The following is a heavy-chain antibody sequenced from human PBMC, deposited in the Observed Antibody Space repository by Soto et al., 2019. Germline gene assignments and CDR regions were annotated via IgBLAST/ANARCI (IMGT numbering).Heavy chain of an antibody. D-gene: IGHD5-18*01. CDR2: IYTSGIT. Sequence: EVQLVESGGGLIQPGGSLRLSCAASGFSVSSNYMSWVRQAPGKALEGVSVIYTSGITYYADSVKGRFTISRDNSKNTLHLQVNSLRADDTAVYYCALLTQWLHALDFWGQVTMVTVSS. CDR3: ALLTQWLHALDF. J-gene: IGHJ3*01. V-gene: IGHV3-53*01. CDR1: GFSVSSNY.